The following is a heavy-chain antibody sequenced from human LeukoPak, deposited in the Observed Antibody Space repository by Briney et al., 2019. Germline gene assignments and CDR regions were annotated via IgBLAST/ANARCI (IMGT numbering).Heavy chain of an antibody. CDR3: ARGYSSGWYLDY. CDR2: ISSSSSYI. CDR1: GFTFSSYS. Sequence: GGSLRLSCAASGFTFSSYSMNWVRQAPGKGLEWVSSISSSSSYIYYADSVKGRFTISRDNAKNSLYLQMNSLRAEDTAVYYCARGYSSGWYLDYWGQGTLVTVSS. D-gene: IGHD6-19*01. V-gene: IGHV3-21*01. J-gene: IGHJ4*02.